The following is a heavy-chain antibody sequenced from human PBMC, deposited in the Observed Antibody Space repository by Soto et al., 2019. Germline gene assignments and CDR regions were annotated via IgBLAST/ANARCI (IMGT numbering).Heavy chain of an antibody. CDR3: ARGIASTSLVTFDV. Sequence: EVLLVESGGGLVKPGGSLRLSCVASGFSFSTSIMHWVRQAPGKGLEWIATISSTSSNIYYAGLVKGRFSISRDNPKNSLFLQMNSLRADDMAVYYCARGIASTSLVTFDVWGQGTMVTVS. CDR1: GFSFSTSI. CDR2: ISSTSSNI. J-gene: IGHJ3*01. V-gene: IGHV3-21*02. D-gene: IGHD1-1*01.